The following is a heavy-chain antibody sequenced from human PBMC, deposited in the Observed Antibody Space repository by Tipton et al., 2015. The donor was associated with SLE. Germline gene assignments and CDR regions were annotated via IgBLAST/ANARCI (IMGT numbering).Heavy chain of an antibody. V-gene: IGHV3-30*04. Sequence: RSLRLSCAASGFTFSTYTMHWVRQAPGKGLEWMTIISYDGSNKYYADSVKGRFTISRDNSKNTLYLQMNSLRTDDTAVYYCAAELVDAFDIWGQGTMVTVSS. D-gene: IGHD6-13*01. CDR1: GFTFSTYT. J-gene: IGHJ3*02. CDR3: AAELVDAFDI. CDR2: ISYDGSNK.